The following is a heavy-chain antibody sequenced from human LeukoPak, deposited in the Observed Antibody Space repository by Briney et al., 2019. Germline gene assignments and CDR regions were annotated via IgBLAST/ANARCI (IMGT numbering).Heavy chain of an antibody. CDR2: ISYDGNDK. CDR3: AKGRDNSVYSYFEY. Sequence: QTGGSLRLSCAASGFTFSSYGMHWVRQAPGKGLEWVAVISYDGNDKYYADSVKGRFTISRDDSKNTLYLQMNSLRPEDTAVYHCAKGRDNSVYSYFEYWGQGTLVTVSS. J-gene: IGHJ4*02. V-gene: IGHV3-30*18. D-gene: IGHD3-22*01. CDR1: GFTFSSYG.